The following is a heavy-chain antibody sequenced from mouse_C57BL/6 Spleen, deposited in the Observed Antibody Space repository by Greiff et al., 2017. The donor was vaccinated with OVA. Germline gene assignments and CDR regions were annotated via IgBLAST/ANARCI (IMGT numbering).Heavy chain of an antibody. CDR3: ARGAQATYYFDY. D-gene: IGHD3-2*02. V-gene: IGHV5-6*01. J-gene: IGHJ2*01. CDR1: GFTFSSYG. CDR2: ISSGGSYT. Sequence: EVNVVESGGDLVKPGGSLKLSCAASGFTFSSYGMSWVRQTPDKRLEWVATISSGGSYTYYPDSVKGRFTISRDNAKNTLYLQMSSLKSEDTAMYYCARGAQATYYFDYWGQGTTLTVSS.